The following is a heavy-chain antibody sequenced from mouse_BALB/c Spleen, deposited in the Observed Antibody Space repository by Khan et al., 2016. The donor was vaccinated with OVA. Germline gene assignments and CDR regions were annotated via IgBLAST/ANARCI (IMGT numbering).Heavy chain of an antibody. Sequence: LVKTGASVKISCKASGYSFTGYYMHWVKQSHGKSLEWIGYISCYNGSTTYNQKFKGKARFTVDTSSSTVYMQFNSMTSEDSAVYYCARGVCFGISSFAYWGQGTLVTVSA. CDR1: GYSFTGYY. CDR3: ARGVCFGISSFAY. D-gene: IGHD1-1*01. V-gene: IGHV1S34*01. J-gene: IGHJ3*01. CDR2: ISCYNGST.